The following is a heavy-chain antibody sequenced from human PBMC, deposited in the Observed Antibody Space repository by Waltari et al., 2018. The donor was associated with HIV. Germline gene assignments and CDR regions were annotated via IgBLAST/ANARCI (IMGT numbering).Heavy chain of an antibody. V-gene: IGHV4-38-2*01. CDR1: GYSTSAGYY. Sequence: VRLQESGPSELKPSDTLSLPCRVSGYSTSAGYYWGWIRQSPGKGLEWIGTMFHRGNLYYNPSLQSRVSMSIDSSKTQCSLTLTSVTAADTAMYYCATVSTITTEKYCDYWGRGMLVTV. D-gene: IGHD5-12*01. J-gene: IGHJ4*01. CDR2: MFHRGNL. CDR3: ATVSTITTEKYCDY.